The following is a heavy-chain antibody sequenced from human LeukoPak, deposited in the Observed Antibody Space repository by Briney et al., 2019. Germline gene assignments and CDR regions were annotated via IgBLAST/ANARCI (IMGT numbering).Heavy chain of an antibody. CDR2: IYSSGST. D-gene: IGHD5-18*01. V-gene: IGHV4-59*01. CDR3: ARDWEYSYGNDY. CDR1: GDSISSYY. Sequence: SETLSLTCTVSGDSISSYYWNWIRQPPGTGLEWIGYIYSSGSTSYNPSLRSRVTMSGDTSKNQFSLKLRSVTAADTAVYYCARDWEYSYGNDYWGQGTLVTVSS. J-gene: IGHJ4*02.